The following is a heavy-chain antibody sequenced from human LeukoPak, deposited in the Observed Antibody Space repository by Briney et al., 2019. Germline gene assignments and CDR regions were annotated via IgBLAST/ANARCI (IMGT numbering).Heavy chain of an antibody. V-gene: IGHV3-30*02. CDR2: IRYDGKNK. D-gene: IGHD2-2*01. Sequence: PGGSLRLSCAASGFSFSSSGIHWVRRAPGKGLEWVSLIRYDGKNKYYADSVKGRFTISRDNSKNSLYLQMNSLSAEDTAVYYCAKDWYCSSTSCSHFFNYWGQGTLVTVSS. CDR3: AKDWYCSSTSCSHFFNY. J-gene: IGHJ4*02. CDR1: GFSFSSSG.